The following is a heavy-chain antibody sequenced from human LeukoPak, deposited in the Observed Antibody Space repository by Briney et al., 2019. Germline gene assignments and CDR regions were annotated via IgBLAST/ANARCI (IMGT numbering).Heavy chain of an antibody. Sequence: PSETLSLTCNVSVDSICGSDYYRGWMRHPPGKGLEWIANIWYSGSAYYNPYLQSRVTIAVDTSKNQFSLNVKSVPAGDSAVYYCLRHAGGIILTWGQGTRVAVSS. V-gene: IGHV4-39*01. CDR2: IWYSGSA. D-gene: IGHD1-1*01. J-gene: IGHJ5*02. CDR3: LRHAGGIILT. CDR1: VDSICGSDYY.